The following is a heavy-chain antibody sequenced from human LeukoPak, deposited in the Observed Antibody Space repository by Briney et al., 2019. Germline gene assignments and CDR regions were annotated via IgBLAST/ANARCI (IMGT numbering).Heavy chain of an antibody. CDR3: ARDYSSSWYYFDY. J-gene: IGHJ4*02. CDR2: IKQDGSEK. Sequence: GGSLRLSCAASGFTFSSYAMSWVRQAPGKGLEWVANIKQDGSEKYYVDSVKGRFTISRDNAKNSLYLQMNSLRAEDTAVYYCARDYSSSWYYFDYWGQGTLVTVSS. V-gene: IGHV3-7*01. D-gene: IGHD6-13*01. CDR1: GFTFSSYA.